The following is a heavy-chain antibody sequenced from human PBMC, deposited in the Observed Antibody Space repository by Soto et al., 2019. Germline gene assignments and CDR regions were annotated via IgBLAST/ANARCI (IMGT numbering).Heavy chain of an antibody. CDR2: IYWDDDK. Sequence: QITLKESGPTLVKPTQTLTLTCTFSGFSLSTSGVGEDWIRQPPGKALEWLALIYWDDDKRYSPSLKSRLTITKDTSKNQVVLTMTNMDPVDTATYYCAHRPSYCSGGSCYSGFDYWGQGTLLTVSS. CDR3: AHRPSYCSGGSCYSGFDY. J-gene: IGHJ4*02. V-gene: IGHV2-5*02. CDR1: GFSLSTSGVG. D-gene: IGHD2-15*01.